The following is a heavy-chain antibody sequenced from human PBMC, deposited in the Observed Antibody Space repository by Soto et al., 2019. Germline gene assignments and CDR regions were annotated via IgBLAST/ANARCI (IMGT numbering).Heavy chain of an antibody. D-gene: IGHD2-8*02. V-gene: IGHV4-4*02. CDR3: ARHEGWTGPDQ. Sequence: PSETLSVTCAVSGASIGSGGWWSWVRQPPGKGLEWIAEIFHDGNTNYSPSLKSRVTISVDKSQNQFSLNVYSVTAADTAVYYCARHEGWTGPDQWGHGTLVTVSS. CDR2: IFHDGNT. CDR1: GASIGSGGW. J-gene: IGHJ5*02.